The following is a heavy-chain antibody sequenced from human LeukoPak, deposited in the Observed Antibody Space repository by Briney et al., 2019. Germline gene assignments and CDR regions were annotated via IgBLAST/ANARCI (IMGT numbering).Heavy chain of an antibody. J-gene: IGHJ6*02. Sequence: GGSLRLCCAASGFTFSSYAMHWVRQAPGKGLEWVVVISYDESNKYYADSVKGRFTISRDNSKNTLYLQMNSLRAEDTAVYYCSRDPYFYDSSGYWPSYYYYGMDVWGQGTTVTVSS. CDR1: GFTFSSYA. CDR3: SRDPYFYDSSGYWPSYYYYGMDV. V-gene: IGHV3-30-3*01. D-gene: IGHD3-22*01. CDR2: ISYDESNK.